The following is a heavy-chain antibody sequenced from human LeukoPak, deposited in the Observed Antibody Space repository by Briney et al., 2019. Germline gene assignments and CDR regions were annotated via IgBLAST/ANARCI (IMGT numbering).Heavy chain of an antibody. CDR2: ISSSGSTI. D-gene: IGHD3-16*01. J-gene: IGHJ4*02. V-gene: IGHV3-48*03. CDR1: GFTFSSYE. Sequence: QPGGSLRLSCAASGFTFSSYEMNWVRQAPGKGLEWVSYISSSGSTIYYADSVKGRFTISRDNAKNSLYLQMNSLRAEDTAVYYCARLYYDFVWGIFDYWGQGTLVTVSP. CDR3: ARLYYDFVWGIFDY.